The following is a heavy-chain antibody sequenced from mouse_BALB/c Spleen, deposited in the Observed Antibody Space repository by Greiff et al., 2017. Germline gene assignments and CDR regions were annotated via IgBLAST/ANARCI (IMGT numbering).Heavy chain of an antibody. CDR2: ISSGGGNT. J-gene: IGHJ3*01. V-gene: IGHV5-9*03. D-gene: IGHD2-4*01. Sequence: EVQGVESGGGLVKPGGSLKLSCAASGFTFSSYTMSWVRQTPEKRLEWVATISSGGGNTYYPDSVKGRFTISRDNAKNNLYLQMSSLRSEDTALYYCARSGYDYDTAWFAYWGQGTLVTVSA. CDR1: GFTFSSYT. CDR3: ARSGYDYDTAWFAY.